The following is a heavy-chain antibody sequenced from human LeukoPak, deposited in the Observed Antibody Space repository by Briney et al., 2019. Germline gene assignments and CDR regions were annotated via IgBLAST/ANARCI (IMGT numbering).Heavy chain of an antibody. V-gene: IGHV1-2*02. J-gene: IGHJ4*02. CDR2: INPNSGGT. CDR3: ASVPLRAGYCTNGVCSPYFDY. CDR1: GYTFTGYY. D-gene: IGHD2-8*01. Sequence: ASVKVSCKASGYTFTGYYMHWVRQAPGQGLEWMGWINPNSGGTNYAQEFQGRVTMTRDTSISTAYMELSRLRSDDTAVYYCASVPLRAGYCTNGVCSPYFDYWGQGTLVTVSS.